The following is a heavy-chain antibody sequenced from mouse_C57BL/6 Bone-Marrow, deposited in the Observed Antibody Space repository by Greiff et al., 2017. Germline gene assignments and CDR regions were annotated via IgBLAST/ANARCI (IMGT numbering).Heavy chain of an antibody. D-gene: IGHD2-1*01. CDR3: AREDGNYYFDY. V-gene: IGHV1-26*01. Sequence: VQLQQSGPELVKPGASVKISCKASGYTFTDYYMNWVKQSHGKSLEWIGDINPNTGGTSYNQKFKGKATLTVDNASSTAYMELRSLTSEDSAVYYCAREDGNYYFDYWVQGTTRTVSA. J-gene: IGHJ2*01. CDR1: GYTFTDYY. CDR2: INPNTGGT.